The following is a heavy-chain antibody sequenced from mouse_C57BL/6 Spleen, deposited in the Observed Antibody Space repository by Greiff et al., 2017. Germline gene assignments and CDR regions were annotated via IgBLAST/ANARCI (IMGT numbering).Heavy chain of an antibody. J-gene: IGHJ2*01. V-gene: IGHV5-17*01. CDR3: ARGKLYYFDY. D-gene: IGHD2-1*01. Sequence: EVQLVESGGGLVKPGGSLKLSCAASGFTFSDYGMHWVRQAPEKGLEWVAYISSGSSTIYYAATVKGRFTITRDNAKNTLFLQMTSLRSEDTAMYYCARGKLYYFDYWGQGTTLTVSS. CDR2: ISSGSSTI. CDR1: GFTFSDYG.